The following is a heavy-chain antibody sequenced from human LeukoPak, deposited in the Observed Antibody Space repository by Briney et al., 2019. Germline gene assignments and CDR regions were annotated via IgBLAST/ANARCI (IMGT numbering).Heavy chain of an antibody. CDR2: IYYTGST. V-gene: IGHV4-59*01. CDR3: ARGRDSSSWAASSVY. D-gene: IGHD6-13*01. J-gene: IGHJ4*02. Sequence: SETLSLTCTVSGDSISTYYWSWIRQPPGKGLEWIGHIYYTGSTRYNPSLKSRVTISVDTSKNQFSLKLTSVTAADTAVYYCARGRDSSSWAASSVYWGQGTLVTVSS. CDR1: GDSISTYY.